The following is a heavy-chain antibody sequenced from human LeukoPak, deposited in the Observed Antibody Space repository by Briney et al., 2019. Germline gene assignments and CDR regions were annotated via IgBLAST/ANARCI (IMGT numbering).Heavy chain of an antibody. D-gene: IGHD3-3*01. CDR3: ARDRRGYDFWSGYPPPDDAFDI. V-gene: IGHV4-4*07. CDR2: IYTSGST. CDR1: GGSISSYY. J-gene: IGHJ3*02. Sequence: SETLSLTCTVSGGSISSYYWSWLRQPAGKGLEWIGRIYTSGSTNYNPSLKSRVTMSVDTSKNQFSLKLSSVTAADTAVYYCARDRRGYDFWSGYPPPDDAFDIWGQGTMVTVSS.